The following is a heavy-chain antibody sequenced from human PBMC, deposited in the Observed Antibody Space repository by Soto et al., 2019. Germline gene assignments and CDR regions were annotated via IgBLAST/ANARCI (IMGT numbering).Heavy chain of an antibody. J-gene: IGHJ5*01. D-gene: IGHD4-4*01. Sequence: QVQLVQSGAEVKKPGASVKVSCTAPAYIFTSSYMHWVRQAPGQGLEWMGVINPSGYTTTYAQKFHGRVTMTRDTSTSTVYMDLSSLRSEDTAVYYCARAYSDRASPDSCGQGTLVIVSS. CDR1: AYIFTSSY. CDR3: ARAYSDRASPDS. V-gene: IGHV1-46*01. CDR2: INPSGYTT.